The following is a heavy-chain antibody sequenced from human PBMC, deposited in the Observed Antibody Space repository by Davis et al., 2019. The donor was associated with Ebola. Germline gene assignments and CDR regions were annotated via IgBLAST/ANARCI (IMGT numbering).Heavy chain of an antibody. D-gene: IGHD3-22*01. CDR1: GFTFSSYS. CDR3: ANGNYDSSGYWGYWFDP. CDR2: ISSSSSTI. Sequence: GESLKISCAVSGFTFSSYSMNWVRQAPGKGLEWVSYISSSSSTIYYADSVKGRFTISRDNSENTLSLQMNSLRAEDTAIYYCANGNYDSSGYWGYWFDPWGQGTLVTVSS. J-gene: IGHJ5*02. V-gene: IGHV3-48*04.